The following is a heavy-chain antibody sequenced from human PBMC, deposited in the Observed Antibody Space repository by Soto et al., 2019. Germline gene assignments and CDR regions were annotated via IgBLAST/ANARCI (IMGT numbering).Heavy chain of an antibody. D-gene: IGHD6-13*01. Sequence: GASVKVSCKASGGTFSSYAISWVRQAPGQGLEWMGGIIPIFGTANYAQKFQGRVTITADKSTSTAYMELSSLRSEDTAVYYCARENWGGAAAKSWGQGTLVTVSS. V-gene: IGHV1-69*06. CDR3: ARENWGGAAAKS. J-gene: IGHJ4*02. CDR1: GGTFSSYA. CDR2: IIPIFGTA.